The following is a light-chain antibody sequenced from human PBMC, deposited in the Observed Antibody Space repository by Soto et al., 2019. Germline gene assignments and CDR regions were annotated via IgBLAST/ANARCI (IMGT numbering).Light chain of an antibody. J-gene: IGLJ1*01. V-gene: IGLV2-14*01. CDR2: QVS. CDR1: SSDVGGYDY. Sequence: QSVLTQPASVSGYPGQSITISCTGTSSDVGGYDYISWYQQHPGKAPKLMIYQVSNRPSGVSNRFSGSKSGNTASLTISGLQAEDETDYYCSSFRSGNTYVFGTGTKVTVL. CDR3: SSFRSGNTYV.